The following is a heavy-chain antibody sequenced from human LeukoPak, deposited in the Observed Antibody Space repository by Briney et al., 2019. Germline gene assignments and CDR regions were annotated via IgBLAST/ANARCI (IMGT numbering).Heavy chain of an antibody. CDR1: GGSFSGYY. CDR2: IYYSGST. Sequence: SETLSLTCAVYGGSFSGYYWSWLRQPPGKGLEWIGYIYYSGSTNYNPSLKSRVTISVDTSKNQFSLKLSSVTAADTAVYYCARLMAGYGDKFQTYWYFDLWGRGTLVTVSS. CDR3: ARLMAGYGDKFQTYWYFDL. V-gene: IGHV4-59*08. J-gene: IGHJ2*01. D-gene: IGHD4-17*01.